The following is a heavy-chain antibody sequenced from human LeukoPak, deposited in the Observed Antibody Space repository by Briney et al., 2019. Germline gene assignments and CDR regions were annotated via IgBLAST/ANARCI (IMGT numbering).Heavy chain of an antibody. V-gene: IGHV4-59*08. CDR1: GGSISSYY. D-gene: IGHD6-13*01. J-gene: IGHJ3*02. Sequence: PSETLSLTCSVSGGSISSYYWSWIRQPPGKGLEWIGYIYYSGRTKYNPSLKSRVTISVDTSKNQFSLKMSSVTAADTAVYYCARGDLYSSTWYSEEAFDMWGQGTMVTVSS. CDR3: ARGDLYSSTWYSEEAFDM. CDR2: IYYSGRT.